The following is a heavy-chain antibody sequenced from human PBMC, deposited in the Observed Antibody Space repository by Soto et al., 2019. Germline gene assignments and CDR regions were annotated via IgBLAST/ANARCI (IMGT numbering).Heavy chain of an antibody. CDR2: INAGNGNT. CDR3: ARDPNYSSAYYPNYYYGMDV. J-gene: IGHJ6*02. Sequence: ASVKVSCKASGYTFTSYGIHWVRQAPGQRLEWTGWINAGNGNTKYSEKFQGRVTITRDTSTSTAYMELSSLRSEDTAVYYCARDPNYSSAYYPNYYYGMDVWGQGTTVTVSS. V-gene: IGHV1-3*01. CDR1: GYTFTSYG. D-gene: IGHD3-22*01.